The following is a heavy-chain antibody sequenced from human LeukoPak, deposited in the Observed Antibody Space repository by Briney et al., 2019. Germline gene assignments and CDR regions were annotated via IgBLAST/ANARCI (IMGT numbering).Heavy chain of an antibody. CDR3: ARSREGSRISQYSSSWYAYFQH. V-gene: IGHV4-34*01. CDR1: GGSFSGYY. Sequence: SETLSLTCAVCGGSFSGYYWLWIRQPPGKGLEYIGEIPYSGSTNYNPSLTSRVTISVDTSKNQFSLKPTSVTAADTAVYYCARSREGSRISQYSSSWYAYFQHWGQGTLVTVSS. J-gene: IGHJ1*01. CDR2: IPYSGST. D-gene: IGHD6-13*01.